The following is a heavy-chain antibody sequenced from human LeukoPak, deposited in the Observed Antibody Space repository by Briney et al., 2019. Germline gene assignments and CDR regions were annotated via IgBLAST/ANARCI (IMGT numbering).Heavy chain of an antibody. Sequence: GGSLRLSCAASGFTFSSYSMNWVRQAPGKGLEWVSYISSSSSTIYYADSVKGRFTISRDNAKNSLYLQMNSLRAEDTAVYYCAKCNYDFWSGYSYYFDYWGQGTLVTVSS. CDR2: ISSSSSTI. J-gene: IGHJ4*02. CDR1: GFTFSSYS. V-gene: IGHV3-48*01. D-gene: IGHD3-3*01. CDR3: AKCNYDFWSGYSYYFDY.